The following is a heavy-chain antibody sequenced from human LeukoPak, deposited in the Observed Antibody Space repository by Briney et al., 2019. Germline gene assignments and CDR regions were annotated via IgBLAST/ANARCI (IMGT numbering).Heavy chain of an antibody. J-gene: IGHJ3*02. Sequence: SETLSLTCTVSGGSISSYYWSWIRQPPGKGLEWIGYIYYSGSTNYNPSLKSRVTISVDTSKNQFSLKLSSVTAADTAVYYCARDYDILTGFFFDIWGQGTMVTVSS. CDR2: IYYSGST. CDR3: ARDYDILTGFFFDI. D-gene: IGHD3-9*01. V-gene: IGHV4-59*12. CDR1: GGSISSYY.